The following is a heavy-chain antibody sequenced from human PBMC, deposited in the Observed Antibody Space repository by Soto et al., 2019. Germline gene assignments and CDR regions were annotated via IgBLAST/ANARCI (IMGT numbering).Heavy chain of an antibody. CDR3: ARSRVVDY. CDR2: ISSSSGTI. V-gene: IGHV3-48*01. D-gene: IGHD2-21*01. Sequence: GGSLRLSCAASGFTFSSYTINWVRQAPGKGLEWVSSISSSSGTISYADSVKGRFTISRDNAKNSVYLQMNSLIADDTAMYYCARSRVVDYWGEGILVTVSS. CDR1: GFTFSSYT. J-gene: IGHJ4*02.